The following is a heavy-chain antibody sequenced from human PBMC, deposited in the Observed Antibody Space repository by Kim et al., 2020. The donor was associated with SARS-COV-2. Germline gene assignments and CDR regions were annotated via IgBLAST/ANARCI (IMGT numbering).Heavy chain of an antibody. J-gene: IGHJ4*02. D-gene: IGHD3-22*01. CDR2: ISSSSSYI. CDR3: ARDSALNYYDTPAGDY. Sequence: GGSLRLSCAASGFTFSSYSMNWVRQAPGKGLEWVSSISSSSSYIYYADSVKGRFTISRDNAKNSLYLQMNSLRAEDTAVYYCARDSALNYYDTPAGDYWGQGTLVTVSS. V-gene: IGHV3-21*01. CDR1: GFTFSSYS.